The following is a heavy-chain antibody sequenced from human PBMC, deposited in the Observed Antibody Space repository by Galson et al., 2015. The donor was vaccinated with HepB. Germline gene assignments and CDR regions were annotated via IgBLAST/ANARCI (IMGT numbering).Heavy chain of an antibody. D-gene: IGHD3-9*01. CDR3: ARGHPYYDILTGYLVFPYDY. J-gene: IGHJ4*02. V-gene: IGHV5-10-1*01. CDR2: IDPSDSYT. CDR1: GYSFTSYW. Sequence: QSGAEVKKPGESLRISCKGSGYSFTSYWISWVRQMPGKGLEWVGRIDPSDSYTNFSPSFQGHVTISADKSISTAYLQWSSLKASDTAMYYCARGHPYYDILTGYLVFPYDYWGQGTLVTVS.